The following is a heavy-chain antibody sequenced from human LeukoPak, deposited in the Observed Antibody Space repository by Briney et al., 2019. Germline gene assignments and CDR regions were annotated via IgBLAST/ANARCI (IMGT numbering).Heavy chain of an antibody. CDR2: VYASATT. Sequence: SATLSLTCTVSGASISTYFWSWIWQPAGKRMEWIGRVYASATTYYNPSLRSRVTLSIDTSKNQFSLSLNSVTAADTAVYYCAKTHCGGGSCDKFDSWGQGILVTVSS. V-gene: IGHV4-4*07. D-gene: IGHD2-21*01. CDR3: AKTHCGGGSCDKFDS. J-gene: IGHJ5*01. CDR1: GASISTYF.